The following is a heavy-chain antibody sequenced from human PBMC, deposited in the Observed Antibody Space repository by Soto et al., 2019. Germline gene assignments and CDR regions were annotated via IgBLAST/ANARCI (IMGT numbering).Heavy chain of an antibody. Sequence: QVQLVQSGAEVKKPGASVKVSCKASGYTFTGYYMHWVRQAPGHGLEWMGWINHNSGGTNYAQKFQGWVTMTRDTSISTAYMELSRLRSDDTAVYYCARDARGDEAPMDYWGQGTLVTVSS. CDR3: ARDARGDEAPMDY. V-gene: IGHV1-2*04. J-gene: IGHJ4*02. D-gene: IGHD3-10*01. CDR2: INHNSGGT. CDR1: GYTFTGYY.